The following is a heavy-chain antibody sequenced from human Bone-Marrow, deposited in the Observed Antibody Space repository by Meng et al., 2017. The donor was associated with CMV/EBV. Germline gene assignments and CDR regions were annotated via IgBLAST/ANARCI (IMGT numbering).Heavy chain of an antibody. CDR1: GFTFSNAW. V-gene: IGHV3-7*01. J-gene: IGHJ6*02. CDR3: VPHDCAMDV. Sequence: GESLKISCAASGFTFSNAWMSWVRQAPGKGLEWVANINGDGSDKGYVDSVKGRFTISRDNARNSLYMEMNSLRPEDTAVYYCVPHDCAMDVWGQGTTVTVSS. CDR2: INGDGSDK.